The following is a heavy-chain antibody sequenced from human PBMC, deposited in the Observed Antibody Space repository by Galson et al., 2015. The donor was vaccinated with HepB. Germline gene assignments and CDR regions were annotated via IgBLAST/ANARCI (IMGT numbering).Heavy chain of an antibody. V-gene: IGHV3-30*18. CDR1: GFTFSAYG. CDR3: AKVATRGQWLARWNFDY. CDR2: ITYDGGSH. D-gene: IGHD6-19*01. J-gene: IGHJ4*02. Sequence: SLRLSCAASGFTFSAYGMHWVRQAPGKGLDWVAGITYDGGSHYYADSVKGRVTISRDNLKNTLFLQMSSLRPEDTAVYYCAKVATRGQWLARWNFDYWGQEILVTVSS.